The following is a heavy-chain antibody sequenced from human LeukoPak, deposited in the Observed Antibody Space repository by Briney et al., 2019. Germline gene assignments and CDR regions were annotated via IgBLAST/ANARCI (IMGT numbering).Heavy chain of an antibody. CDR1: GFTFSSYA. CDR3: AKNAGGSGYNPFDY. CDR2: ISGSDDST. V-gene: IGHV3-23*01. D-gene: IGHD5-24*01. J-gene: IGHJ4*02. Sequence: PGGSLRLSCAASGFTFSSYAMSWVRQAPGKGLEWVSAISGSDDSTYYAGSVKGRFTISRDNSKNTLYLQMNSLRAEDTAVYYCAKNAGGSGYNPFDYWGQGTLVTVSS.